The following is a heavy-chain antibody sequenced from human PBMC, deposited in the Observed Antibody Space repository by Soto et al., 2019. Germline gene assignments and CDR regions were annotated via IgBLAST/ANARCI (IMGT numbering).Heavy chain of an antibody. CDR1: GFTFSSCA. V-gene: IGHV3-23*01. CDR2: MSGRVGTT. J-gene: IGHJ4*02. Sequence: PGGSLRLSCAASGFTFSSCAMSWVRQAPGKGLEWVSTMSGRVGTTFYADSVKGRFTISRDNSKNALYLRMNILRAEDTAIYYCARGSGENYYDFDYWGQGTLVTVSS. D-gene: IGHD1-26*01. CDR3: ARGSGENYYDFDY.